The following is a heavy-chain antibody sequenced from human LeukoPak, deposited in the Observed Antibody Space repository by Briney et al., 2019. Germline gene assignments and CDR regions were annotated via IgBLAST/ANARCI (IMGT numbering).Heavy chain of an antibody. CDR1: GGSISSSSYY. V-gene: IGHV4-39*07. CDR2: IYYSGST. Sequence: SETLSLTCAVSGGSISSSSYYWGWIRQPPGKGLKWIGSIYYSGSTYCNPSLKSRVTISVDTSKNQFSLKLSSVTAADTAVYYCARAHNKWWYAFDIWGQGTMVTVSS. D-gene: IGHD2-15*01. CDR3: ARAHNKWWYAFDI. J-gene: IGHJ3*02.